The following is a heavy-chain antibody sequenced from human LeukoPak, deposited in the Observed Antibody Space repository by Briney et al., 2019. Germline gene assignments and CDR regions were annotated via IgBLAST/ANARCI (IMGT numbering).Heavy chain of an antibody. D-gene: IGHD3-3*01. CDR2: IYTSGT. J-gene: IGHJ4*02. Sequence: SETLSLTCTVSGGSISSGNYYWSWIRQPAGKGLEWIGHIYTSGTTYTPSLTSRVTISVDTSKNQFSLNLSSMTAADTAVYYCARDSLYNFWSGYYHTTYYFDYWGQGTLVTVSS. CDR1: GGSISSGNYY. CDR3: ARDSLYNFWSGYYHTTYYFDY. V-gene: IGHV4-61*09.